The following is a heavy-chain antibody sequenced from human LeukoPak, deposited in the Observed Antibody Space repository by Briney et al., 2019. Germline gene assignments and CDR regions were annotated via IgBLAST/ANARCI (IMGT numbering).Heavy chain of an antibody. CDR3: ARRGAVAGTFDY. D-gene: IGHD6-19*01. Sequence: PGGSLRLSCAASGFTFSSYWMHWVRHAPGKGLVWVSRINSDGSSTSYADSVKGRFTISRDNAKNALYLQMNSLRAEDTAVYYRARRGAVAGTFDYWGQGTLVTVSS. V-gene: IGHV3-74*01. CDR1: GFTFSSYW. J-gene: IGHJ4*02. CDR2: INSDGSST.